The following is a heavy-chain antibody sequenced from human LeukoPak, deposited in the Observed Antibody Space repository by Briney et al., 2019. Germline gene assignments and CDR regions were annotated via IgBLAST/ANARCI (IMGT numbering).Heavy chain of an antibody. CDR3: ARVIYSGYDALRNWFDP. Sequence: PSETLSLTCTVSGGSISSGGYYWSWIRQHPGKGLEWIGYIYYSGSTYYNPSLKSRVTISVDTSKNQFSLKLSSVTAADTAVYYCARVIYSGYDALRNWFDPWGQGTLVTVSS. CDR1: GGSISSGGYY. D-gene: IGHD5-12*01. J-gene: IGHJ5*02. V-gene: IGHV4-31*03. CDR2: IYYSGST.